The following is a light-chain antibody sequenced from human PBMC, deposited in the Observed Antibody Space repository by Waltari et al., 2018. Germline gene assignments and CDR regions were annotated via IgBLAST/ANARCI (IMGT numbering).Light chain of an antibody. V-gene: IGLV2-23*01. Sequence: QSALTQPASVSGSPGQSLTIPCTGTSNDVCSYNLVSWYQQHPGKAPKPIIYEANKRPSGISNRLSGSKSGNTASLTISGLEAEDEAEYYCCSYAGSIFVFGTGTKVTVL. J-gene: IGLJ1*01. CDR3: CSYAGSIFV. CDR2: EAN. CDR1: SNDVCSYNL.